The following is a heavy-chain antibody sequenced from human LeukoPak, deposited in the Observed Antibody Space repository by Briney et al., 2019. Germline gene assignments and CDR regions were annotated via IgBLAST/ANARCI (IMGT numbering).Heavy chain of an antibody. CDR1: GFTVSSNY. V-gene: IGHV3-53*01. CDR3: ARTGLFTDSSGYYPDY. CDR2: IYSGGST. J-gene: IGHJ4*02. Sequence: GGSLRLSCAASGFTVSSNYMSWVRQAPGKGLGWVSFIYSGGSTYCADSVKGRFTISRDNSKNTLYLQMNSLRAEDTAVYYCARTGLFTDSSGYYPDYWGQGTLVTVSS. D-gene: IGHD3-22*01.